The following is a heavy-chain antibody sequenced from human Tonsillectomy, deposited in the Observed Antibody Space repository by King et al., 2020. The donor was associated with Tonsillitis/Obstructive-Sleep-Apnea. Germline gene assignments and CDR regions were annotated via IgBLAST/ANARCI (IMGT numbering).Heavy chain of an antibody. J-gene: IGHJ5*02. CDR3: ARGRSWYYNWFDP. Sequence: QLQESGPGLVKPSETLSLTCPVSGGSISSSSYYWGWIRQPPGKGLEWIGSIYYSGSSSYNPSLKSRVTISADTSKNQFSLKLRSVTVADTALYYCARGRSWYYNWFDPWGQGTLVTVSS. CDR2: IYYSGSS. D-gene: IGHD6-13*01. CDR1: GGSISSSSYY. V-gene: IGHV4-39*01.